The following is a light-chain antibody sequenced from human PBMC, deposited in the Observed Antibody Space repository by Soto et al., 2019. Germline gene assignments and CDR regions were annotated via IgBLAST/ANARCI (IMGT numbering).Light chain of an antibody. CDR3: QQYSDWKT. J-gene: IGKJ2*01. Sequence: ETVMTQSPATLSVSPGERATLSCRASRNVGSKLAWYQQKPGQAPRLLISDASTRATGIPARFSGSGSGTDFTLTISSLQSEDVAVYYCQQYSDWKTFGQGTKLEIK. CDR1: RNVGSK. V-gene: IGKV3-15*01. CDR2: DAS.